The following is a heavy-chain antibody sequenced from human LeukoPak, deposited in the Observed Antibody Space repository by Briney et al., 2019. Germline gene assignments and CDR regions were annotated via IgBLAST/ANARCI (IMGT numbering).Heavy chain of an antibody. D-gene: IGHD6-13*01. CDR2: INTNTGNP. CDR1: GYTFTIYA. CDR3: ARDRVAFKIAAAGKNWFDP. Sequence: ASVTVSFKASGYTFTIYAMNWVRQAPGQGLEWMGWINTNTGNPTYAQGFTGRFVFSLDTSVSTAYLQICSLKAEDTAVYYCARDRVAFKIAAAGKNWFDPWGQGTLVTVSS. V-gene: IGHV7-4-1*01. J-gene: IGHJ5*02.